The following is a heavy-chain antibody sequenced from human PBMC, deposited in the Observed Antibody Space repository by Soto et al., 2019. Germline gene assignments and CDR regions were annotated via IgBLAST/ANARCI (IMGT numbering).Heavy chain of an antibody. V-gene: IGHV3-11*05. D-gene: IGHD3-10*01. CDR1: GFILNDFY. CDR2: ISTSSSYT. J-gene: IGHJ4*02. CDR3: ARDRPSGSYPRYYYFDF. Sequence: GGSLRLSCAASGFILNDFYMSWVHQAPGKGLEWVSYISTSSSYTNYADSVKGRFTVSRDNAKNSLYLQMNSLRVEDTAVYYCARDRPSGSYPRYYYFDFWGQGTPVTVSS.